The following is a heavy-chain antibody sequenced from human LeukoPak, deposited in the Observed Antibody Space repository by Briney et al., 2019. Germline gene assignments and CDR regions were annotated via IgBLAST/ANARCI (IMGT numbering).Heavy chain of an antibody. CDR3: ARRLVSMGFLYFDY. D-gene: IGHD2/OR15-2a*01. V-gene: IGHV5-51*01. CDR1: GYRFTTNW. Sequence: GESLKISCMASGYRFTTNWIGWVRQMPGKGLEWMGIIYPGDSDTRYSPSFQGQVTISADKSISTAYLQWSSLKASDTAMYYCARRLVSMGFLYFDYWGQGTLVTVSS. J-gene: IGHJ4*02. CDR2: IYPGDSDT.